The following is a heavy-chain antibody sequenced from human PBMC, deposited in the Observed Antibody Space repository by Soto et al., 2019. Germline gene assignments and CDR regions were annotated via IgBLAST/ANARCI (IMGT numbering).Heavy chain of an antibody. CDR1: GFTFSAYW. J-gene: IGHJ4*02. D-gene: IGHD2-2*01. Sequence: GGSLRLSCTASGFTFSAYWMHWVRQAPGEGLVWVSRINRDRTFTMYADSVKGRFTVSRDNAQNTLYLQMNSLRPEDTAMYYCARDDQFDYWGQGTQVTVS. CDR2: INRDRTFT. CDR3: ARDDQFDY. V-gene: IGHV3-74*03.